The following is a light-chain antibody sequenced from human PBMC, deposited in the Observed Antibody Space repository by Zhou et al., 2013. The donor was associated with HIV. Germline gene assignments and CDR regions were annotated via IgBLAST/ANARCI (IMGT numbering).Light chain of an antibody. CDR3: LQNYNYPWT. Sequence: DVQLTQSPSSLSASVGDRVTITCRASQSVRIFLNWYQQKPGKAPNLLIYAADRLQSGVPSRFSGSGSGTDFTLTITSLQPEDFATYYCLQNYNYPWTFGQGTKVEIK. V-gene: IGKV1-39*01. CDR1: QSVRIF. CDR2: AAD. J-gene: IGKJ1*01.